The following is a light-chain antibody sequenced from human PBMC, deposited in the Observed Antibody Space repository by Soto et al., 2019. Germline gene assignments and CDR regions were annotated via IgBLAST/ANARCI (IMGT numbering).Light chain of an antibody. CDR1: QGIRND. Sequence: AVQMTQSPSSLSASVGDRVTITCRASQGIRNDLGWYQQKPGKAPNLLIYAASSLQSGVPSRFSGSGSGTDLTLTISSLQPGDFATYYCLQDNTYPWTFGQGTKVEIK. J-gene: IGKJ1*01. CDR2: AAS. CDR3: LQDNTYPWT. V-gene: IGKV1-6*01.